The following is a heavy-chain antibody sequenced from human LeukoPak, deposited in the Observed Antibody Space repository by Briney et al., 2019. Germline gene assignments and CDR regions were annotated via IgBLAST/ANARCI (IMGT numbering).Heavy chain of an antibody. Sequence: GGSLRLSCAASGFTFSSYAMSWVRQAPGKGLEWVSAISGSGHNTYYADSVKGRFTISRDNSKNTLYLQMNSLRVEDTALYYCARVGSAAGTGDFQHWGQGTLVTVSS. D-gene: IGHD6-13*01. CDR2: ISGSGHNT. V-gene: IGHV3-23*01. CDR3: ARVGSAAGTGDFQH. CDR1: GFTFSSYA. J-gene: IGHJ1*01.